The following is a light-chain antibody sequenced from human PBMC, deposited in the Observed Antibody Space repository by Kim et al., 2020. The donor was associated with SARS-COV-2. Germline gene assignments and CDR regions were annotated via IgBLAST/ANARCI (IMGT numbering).Light chain of an antibody. CDR2: SAS. J-gene: IGKJ2*01. Sequence: SVCTGHRVTHTSRASQCIYRYLVLSQQKPGNASKLLIYSASSVQSGAPSRLSGSGSGTDFTLTISCLQSEDFASYYCQQYYSYPYTFGQGTKL. CDR1: QCIYRY. V-gene: IGKV1-8*01. CDR3: QQYYSYPYT.